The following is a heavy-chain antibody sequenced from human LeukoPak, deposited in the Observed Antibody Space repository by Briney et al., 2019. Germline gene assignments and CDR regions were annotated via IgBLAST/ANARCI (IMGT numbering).Heavy chain of an antibody. CDR1: GGTFSSYA. CDR2: IIPILGIA. CDR3: ARDKWFGELPFDY. D-gene: IGHD3-10*01. J-gene: IGHJ4*02. Sequence: SVKVSCKPSGGTFSSYAISWVRQAPGQGLEWMGRIIPILGIANYAQKFQGRVTITADKSTSTAYMELSSLRSEDTAVYYCARDKWFGELPFDYWGQGTLVTVSS. V-gene: IGHV1-69*04.